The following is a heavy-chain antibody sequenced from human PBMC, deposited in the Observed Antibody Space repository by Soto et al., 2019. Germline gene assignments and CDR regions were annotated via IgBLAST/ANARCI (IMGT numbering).Heavy chain of an antibody. CDR2: ISWNSGSI. CDR1: GFTFDDYA. D-gene: IGHD3-16*02. CDR3: AKDIDSDYVWGSYRFDAFDI. J-gene: IGHJ3*02. V-gene: IGHV3-9*01. Sequence: GGSPRLSCAASGFTFDDYAMHWVRQAPGKGLEWVSGISWNSGSIGYADSVKGRFTISRDNAKNSLYLQMNSLRAEDTALYYCAKDIDSDYVWGSYRFDAFDIWGQGTMVTVSS.